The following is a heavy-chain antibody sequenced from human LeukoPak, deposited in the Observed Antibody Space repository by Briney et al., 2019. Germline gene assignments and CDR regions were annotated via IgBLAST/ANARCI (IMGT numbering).Heavy chain of an antibody. V-gene: IGHV3-48*02. CDR3: ARDKPDSTGTVDY. CDR1: GFTFSSYS. Sequence: GGSLRLSCAASGFTFSSYSMNWVRQAPGKGLEWVSHIGGSGSFIYYADSVKGRFTISRDNAKNSVYLQMNSLRDEDTAVYFCARDKPDSTGTVDYWGQGTLVTVSS. D-gene: IGHD1-1*01. CDR2: IGGSGSFI. J-gene: IGHJ4*02.